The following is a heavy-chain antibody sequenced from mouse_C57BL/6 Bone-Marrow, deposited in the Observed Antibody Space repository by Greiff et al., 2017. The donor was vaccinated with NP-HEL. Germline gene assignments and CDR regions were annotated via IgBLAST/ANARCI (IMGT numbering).Heavy chain of an antibody. CDR2: IHPSDSDT. Sequence: QVQLQQPGAELVKPGASVKVSCKASGYTFTSYWMHWVKQRPGQGLEWIGRIHPSDSDTNYNQKFKGKATLTVDKSSSTAYMQLSSLTSEDSAVYYWAIWGYGWLLRRDAMDYWGQGTSVTVSS. J-gene: IGHJ4*01. CDR1: GYTFTSYW. CDR3: AIWGYGWLLRRDAMDY. V-gene: IGHV1-74*01. D-gene: IGHD2-3*01.